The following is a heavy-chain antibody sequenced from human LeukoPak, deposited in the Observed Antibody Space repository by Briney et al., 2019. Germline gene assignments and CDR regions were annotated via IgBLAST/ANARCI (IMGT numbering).Heavy chain of an antibody. D-gene: IGHD1-26*01. CDR3: AIPGEGARFDY. CDR1: GVSINSVGYF. CDR2: IYYSGST. J-gene: IGHJ4*02. Sequence: SETLSLTFTVSGVSINSVGYFWTWIRQPPGKGLEWIGYIYYSGSTYYNPSLKSRVTISVDTSQNQFSLKLSSGTAADTAVYYCAIPGEGARFDYWGQGTLVTVSS. V-gene: IGHV4-31*03.